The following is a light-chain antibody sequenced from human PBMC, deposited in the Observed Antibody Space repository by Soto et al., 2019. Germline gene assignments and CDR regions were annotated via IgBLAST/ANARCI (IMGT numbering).Light chain of an antibody. J-gene: IGKJ1*01. CDR3: MQARQTPWT. V-gene: IGKV2-28*01. Sequence: DIVLTQSPLSLPVTPGEPASISCRSSQSLLQSNGNHYLDWYLQKPGQSPQVLIYLGSNRASGVPDRFSGSGSGTDFTLKISRVEAEDVGVYYCMQARQTPWTFGQGTKVEIK. CDR2: LGS. CDR1: QSLLQSNGNHY.